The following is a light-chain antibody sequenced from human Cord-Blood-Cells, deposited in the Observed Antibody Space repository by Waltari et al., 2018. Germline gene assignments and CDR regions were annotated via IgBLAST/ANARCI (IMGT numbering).Light chain of an antibody. J-gene: IGLJ3*02. V-gene: IGLV2-23*03. CDR3: CSYAGSSTFV. CDR1: SSAVGSYTL. Sequence: QSALTQPASVSGSPGQSITTSCTGTSSAVGSYTLVSWYQQHPGKAPKLMIYEGSKRPSGVSNRFSGAKSGNTASLTISGLQAEDEADYYCCSYAGSSTFVFGGGTKLTVL. CDR2: EGS.